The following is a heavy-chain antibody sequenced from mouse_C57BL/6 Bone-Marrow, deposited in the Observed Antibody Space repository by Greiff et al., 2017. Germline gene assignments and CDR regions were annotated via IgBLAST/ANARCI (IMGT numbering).Heavy chain of an antibody. D-gene: IGHD2-4*01. Sequence: QVQLQQPGAELVKPGASVKLSCKASGYTFTSYWMQWVKQRPGQGLEWIGEIDPSDSYTNYNQKFKGKATLTVDTSSSTAYMQLNSLTSEDSADYYCARGYDYDYAMDYWGQGTSVTVSS. CDR3: ARGYDYDYAMDY. CDR1: GYTFTSYW. V-gene: IGHV1-50*01. J-gene: IGHJ4*01. CDR2: IDPSDSYT.